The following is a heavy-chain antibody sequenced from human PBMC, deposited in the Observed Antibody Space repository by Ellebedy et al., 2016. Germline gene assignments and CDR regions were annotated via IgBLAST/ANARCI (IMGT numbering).Heavy chain of an antibody. CDR3: AKDWDLGGWMGGWVYYYYGMDV. V-gene: IGHV3-23*01. CDR1: GFTFSSYA. D-gene: IGHD2-15*01. J-gene: IGHJ6*02. CDR2: ISGSGGST. Sequence: GESLKISXAASGFTFSSYAMSWVRQAPGKGLEWVSAISGSGGSTYYADSVKGRFTISRDNSKNTLYLQMNSLRAEDTAVYYCAKDWDLGGWMGGWVYYYYGMDVWGQGTTVTVSS.